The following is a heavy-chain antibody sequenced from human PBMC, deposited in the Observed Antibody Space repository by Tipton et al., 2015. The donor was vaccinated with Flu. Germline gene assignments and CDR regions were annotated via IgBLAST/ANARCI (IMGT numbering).Heavy chain of an antibody. CDR2: IIQSGNA. V-gene: IGHV4-38-2*02. CDR3: ARALNSGREYTFDI. J-gene: IGHJ3*02. Sequence: LRLSCTVSGYFISSGYCWGWIRQSPGTGLQWIATIIQSGNAYYNPSLRSRVTISVDTTKNLFSLNLSSVTATDTAVYYCARALNSGREYTFDIWGRGTVVTVSS. D-gene: IGHD1-26*01. CDR1: GYFISSGYC.